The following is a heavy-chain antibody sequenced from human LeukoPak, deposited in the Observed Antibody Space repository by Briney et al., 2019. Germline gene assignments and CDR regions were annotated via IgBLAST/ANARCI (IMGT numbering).Heavy chain of an antibody. CDR2: IYYSGST. D-gene: IGHD3-3*01. Sequence: SETLSLTCTVSGGSISSYYWSWIRQPPGPGLEWIGYIYYSGSTNYNPSLTSRVTISVDTSKNQFSLKLSSVTAADTAVYYCAREPKPDYDFWSGSLNWFDPWGQGTLVTVSS. J-gene: IGHJ5*02. V-gene: IGHV4-59*12. CDR1: GGSISSYY. CDR3: AREPKPDYDFWSGSLNWFDP.